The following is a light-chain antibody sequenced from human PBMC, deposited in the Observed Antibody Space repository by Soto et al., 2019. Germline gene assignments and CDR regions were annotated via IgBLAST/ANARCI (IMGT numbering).Light chain of an antibody. CDR1: QSVLYTSNNQNY. J-gene: IGKJ3*01. CDR3: QQYYLVPFT. CDR2: GAS. V-gene: IGKV4-1*01. Sequence: DIVMTQSPDSLAVSLGGRATLNCKSSQSVLYTSNNQNYLAWYQQKSGQPPKLLIYGASARESGVPARFSGSGSGTDFTLTINGLQADDVAVYYCQQYYLVPFTFGPGTKVDIK.